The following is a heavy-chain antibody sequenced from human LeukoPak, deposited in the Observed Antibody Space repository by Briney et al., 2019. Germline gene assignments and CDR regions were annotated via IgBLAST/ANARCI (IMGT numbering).Heavy chain of an antibody. CDR2: IYTSGST. D-gene: IGHD6-19*01. CDR1: GGSISSYY. Sequence: SETLSLTRTVSGGSISSYYWSWIRQPAGKGLECIGRIYTSGSTNYNHSLKRRVTKSVDTSKNQFSLKLSSVTAADTAVNYCASSIPQWLQVDYRGQRTLDTVST. J-gene: IGHJ4*02. CDR3: ASSIPQWLQVDY. V-gene: IGHV4-4*07.